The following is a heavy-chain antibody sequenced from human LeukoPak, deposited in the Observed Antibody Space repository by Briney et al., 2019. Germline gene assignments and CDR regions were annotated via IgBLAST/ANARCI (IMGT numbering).Heavy chain of an antibody. Sequence: PGGSLRLSCAASGFTFSTYGMHWVRQAPGKGLEWLSVISYDGRNKYYADSVKGRFTISRDNSKNTLYLQMDSLRADDTAVYYCAKDESRYCSGSSCYSVDYWGQGTLVTVSS. CDR2: ISYDGRNK. CDR1: GFTFSTYG. D-gene: IGHD2-15*01. V-gene: IGHV3-30*18. J-gene: IGHJ4*02. CDR3: AKDESRYCSGSSCYSVDY.